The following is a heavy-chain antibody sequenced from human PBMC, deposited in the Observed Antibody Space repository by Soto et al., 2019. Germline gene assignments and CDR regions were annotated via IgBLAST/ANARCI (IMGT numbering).Heavy chain of an antibody. CDR2: ISTYDDKT. D-gene: IGHD2-15*01. Sequence: QVQLVQSGAEVKTPGASVKVSCRASGYSFRTHGISWVRQAPGQGLEWMGWISTYDDKTNFPQKLQGRITMTTDTSTSTAYMELRSLRSDDTAVYFCARDLGYCNSSGCFRNWFDPWGQGTLVNVSS. CDR3: ARDLGYCNSSGCFRNWFDP. CDR1: GYSFRTHG. J-gene: IGHJ5*02. V-gene: IGHV1-18*01.